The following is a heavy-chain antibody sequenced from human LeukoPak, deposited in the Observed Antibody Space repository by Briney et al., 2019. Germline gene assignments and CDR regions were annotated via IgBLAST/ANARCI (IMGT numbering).Heavy chain of an antibody. D-gene: IGHD4-17*01. CDR1: GFTFSSYG. J-gene: IGHJ4*02. V-gene: IGHV3-30*02. Sequence: GGSLTLSCAASGFTFSSYGMHWVRQAPGKGLEWVAFIRYDGSNKYYADSVKGRFTISRDNSKNTLYLQRNSLRAEDTAVYFCAKEGGGDYGPDYWGQGTLVTVSS. CDR3: AKEGGGDYGPDY. CDR2: IRYDGSNK.